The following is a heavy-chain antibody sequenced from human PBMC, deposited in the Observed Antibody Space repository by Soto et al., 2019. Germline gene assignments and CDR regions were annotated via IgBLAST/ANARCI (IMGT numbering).Heavy chain of an antibody. CDR3: ASEGVSSIAACDY. J-gene: IGHJ4*02. CDR1: GFTFSSYS. Sequence: GGSLRLSCAASGFTFSSYSMNWVRQAPGKGLEWVSSISSSSSYIYYADSVKGRFTISRDNAKNSLYLQMNSLRAEDKAVYYCASEGVSSIAACDYWGQGTLVTVSS. CDR2: ISSSSSYI. D-gene: IGHD6-6*01. V-gene: IGHV3-21*01.